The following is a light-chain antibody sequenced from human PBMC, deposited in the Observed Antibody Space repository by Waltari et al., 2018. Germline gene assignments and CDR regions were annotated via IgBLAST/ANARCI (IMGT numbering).Light chain of an antibody. CDR3: QQYINWPSFT. Sequence: EIVMTQSPATLSVSPGERVTLSCWASQSVSSNLAWYQQKPGQGPSLLIYDAYTRAPGIPARCGGSGAGTEFTLAISSLTSEDFAIYYCQQYINWPSFTFGPGTKVDIK. J-gene: IGKJ3*01. V-gene: IGKV3D-15*01. CDR1: QSVSSN. CDR2: DAY.